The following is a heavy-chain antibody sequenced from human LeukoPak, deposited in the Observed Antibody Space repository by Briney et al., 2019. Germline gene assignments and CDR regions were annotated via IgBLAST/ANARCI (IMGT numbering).Heavy chain of an antibody. CDR3: ARASYYDILTGSNAFDI. CDR1: GCTFTGYY. Sequence: ASVKVSCKASGCTFTGYYMHWVRQAPGQGLEWMGWINPNSGGTNYAQKFQGRVTMTRDTPISTAYMELSRLRSDDTAVYYCARASYYDILTGSNAFDIWGQGTMVTVSS. V-gene: IGHV1-2*02. CDR2: INPNSGGT. D-gene: IGHD3-9*01. J-gene: IGHJ3*02.